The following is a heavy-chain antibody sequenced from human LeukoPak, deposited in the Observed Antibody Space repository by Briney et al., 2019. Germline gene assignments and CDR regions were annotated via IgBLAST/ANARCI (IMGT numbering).Heavy chain of an antibody. V-gene: IGHV3-21*01. Sequence: GGSLNLSCEASGLTFSAYWMSWVRKAPGKGLEWVSSISSSSSYIYYADSVKGRFTISRDNAKNSLYLQMNSLRAEDTAVYYCARIEGYGSGSYCVDYWGQGTLVTVSS. CDR3: ARIEGYGSGSYCVDY. J-gene: IGHJ4*02. D-gene: IGHD3-10*01. CDR1: GLTFSAYW. CDR2: ISSSSSYI.